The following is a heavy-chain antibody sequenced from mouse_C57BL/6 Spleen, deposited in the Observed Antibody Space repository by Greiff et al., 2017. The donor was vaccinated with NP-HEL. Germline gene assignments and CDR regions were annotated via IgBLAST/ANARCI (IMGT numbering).Heavy chain of an antibody. J-gene: IGHJ4*01. CDR3: ARVAPYYAMDY. Sequence: DVMLVESEAGLVQPGSSMKLSCTASGFTFSDYYMAWVRQVPEKGLEWVANINHDGSSTYYQDSLKSRFIISRDKAKNILYLQMSSLKSEDTATYYCARVAPYYAMDYWGQGTSVTVSS. CDR1: GFTFSDYY. CDR2: INHDGSST. V-gene: IGHV5-16*01.